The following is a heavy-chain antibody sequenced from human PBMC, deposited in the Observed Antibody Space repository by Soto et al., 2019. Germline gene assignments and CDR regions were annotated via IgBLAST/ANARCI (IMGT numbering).Heavy chain of an antibody. V-gene: IGHV3-21*01. D-gene: IGHD2-8*02. J-gene: IGHJ2*01. CDR1: GFTFDTYT. Sequence: EVQVVESGGGLVKPGGSLRLSCTASGFTFDTYTMNWLRQAPGRGLEWVSSISATTTYKYYAASVEGRFTISTDNAKNSLSLQTNSLGAEDTAVYYCARGSASKSGHLWYFDLWGRGTLVTFSS. CDR3: ARGSASKSGHLWYFDL. CDR2: ISATTTYK.